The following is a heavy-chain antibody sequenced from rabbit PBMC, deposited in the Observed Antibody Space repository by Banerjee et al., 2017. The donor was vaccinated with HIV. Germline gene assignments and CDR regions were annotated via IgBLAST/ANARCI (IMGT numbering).Heavy chain of an antibody. CDR2: MHTSSGST. CDR3: ARDLAAVTGWNFGL. Sequence: QEQLVESGGGLVQPGASLTLTCTASGFTFSSSYYMSWVRQAPGKGLEWIGCMHTSSGSTVYATWAKGRFTISKTSWTTVTLQMTSLTAADTATYFCARDLAAVTGWNFGLWGPGTLVTVS. CDR1: GFTFSSSYY. D-gene: IGHD7-1*01. J-gene: IGHJ4*01. V-gene: IGHV1S45*01.